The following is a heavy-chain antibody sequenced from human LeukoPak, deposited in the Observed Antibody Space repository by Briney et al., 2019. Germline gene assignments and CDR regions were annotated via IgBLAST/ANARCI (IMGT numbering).Heavy chain of an antibody. J-gene: IGHJ4*02. CDR3: AKDILSPGYSSGPFDY. CDR2: VSWDSGTI. D-gene: IGHD6-19*01. Sequence: GRSLRLSCAASGFSFDDYGMHWVRQAPGKGLEWVSGVSWDSGTIGYVDSVKGRFTISRDNAKNPLYLQMNSLRAEDTALYYCAKDILSPGYSSGPFDYWGQGTLVTVSS. CDR1: GFSFDDYG. V-gene: IGHV3-9*01.